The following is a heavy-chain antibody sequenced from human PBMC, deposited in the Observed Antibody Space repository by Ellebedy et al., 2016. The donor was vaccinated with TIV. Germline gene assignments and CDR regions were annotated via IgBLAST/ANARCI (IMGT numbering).Heavy chain of an antibody. D-gene: IGHD1-1*01. V-gene: IGHV3-30*18. CDR3: AKTAYTRNGDGPNYSYYMDV. J-gene: IGHJ6*03. CDR2: ISYDGTVK. CDR1: GFTFSSYG. Sequence: GESLKISXVASGFTFSSYGIHWVRQAPDKVLEWVAVISYDGTVKYYAEFVKGRFTISRDNSKNTVYLQMNRLTGEDTAVYFCAKTAYTRNGDGPNYSYYMDVWGKGTTVAVSS.